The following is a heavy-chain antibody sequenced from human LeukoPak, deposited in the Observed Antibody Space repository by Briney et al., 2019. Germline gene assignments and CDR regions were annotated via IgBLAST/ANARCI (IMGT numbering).Heavy chain of an antibody. CDR2: INSDGINT. Sequence: GGSLRLSCAASGFTFSNYWMHWVRQAPGKGLVWVSRINSDGINTSYADSVKGRFTISRDNAKNSLYLQMNSLRAEDTAVYYCARGEYGSGSYHIDYWGQGTLVTVSS. CDR3: ARGEYGSGSYHIDY. D-gene: IGHD3-10*01. CDR1: GFTFSNYW. V-gene: IGHV3-74*01. J-gene: IGHJ4*02.